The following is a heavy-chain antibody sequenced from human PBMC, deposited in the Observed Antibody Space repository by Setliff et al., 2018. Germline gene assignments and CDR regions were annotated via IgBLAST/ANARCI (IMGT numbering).Heavy chain of an antibody. Sequence: GGSLRLSCSVSGITFKNAWMTWVRQAPGKGPQWVSSISNSGGEIHYADSVKGRFTISRDNAKNTLYLQMNSLRGEDTAVYFCASIDWGENFYNMDVWGKGTTVTVSS. CDR1: GITFKNAW. CDR3: ASIDWGENFYNMDV. V-gene: IGHV3-21*01. D-gene: IGHD7-27*01. J-gene: IGHJ6*03. CDR2: ISNSGGEI.